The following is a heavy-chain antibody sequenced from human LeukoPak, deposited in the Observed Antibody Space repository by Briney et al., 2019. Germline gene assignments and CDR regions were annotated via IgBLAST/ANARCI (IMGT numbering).Heavy chain of an antibody. D-gene: IGHD3-3*01. J-gene: IGHJ3*02. CDR2: INNDGSYI. CDR1: GFIFSNSA. V-gene: IGHV3-21*04. Sequence: GGSLRLSCAASGFIFSNSAMNWVRQAPGKGLEWVSSINNDGSYIYYAGSVKGRFTISRDNAKNSLYLRLNSLRSEDTAVYYCARDNRTIFGVVLNPAGDAFDIWGQGTMVTVSS. CDR3: ARDNRTIFGVVLNPAGDAFDI.